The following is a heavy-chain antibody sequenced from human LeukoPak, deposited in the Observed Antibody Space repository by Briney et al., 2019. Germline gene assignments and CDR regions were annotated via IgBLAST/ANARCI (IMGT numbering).Heavy chain of an antibody. J-gene: IGHJ4*02. CDR2: INHSGST. V-gene: IGHV4-34*01. CDR1: GGSFSGYY. D-gene: IGHD3-9*01. Sequence: SETLSLTCAVYGGSFSGYYWSWIRQPLGKGLEWIGEINHSGSTNYNPSLKSRVTISVDTSKHQFPLKLSSVTAADTAVYYCARGSDILTGYSFDYWGQGTLVTVSS. CDR3: ARGSDILTGYSFDY.